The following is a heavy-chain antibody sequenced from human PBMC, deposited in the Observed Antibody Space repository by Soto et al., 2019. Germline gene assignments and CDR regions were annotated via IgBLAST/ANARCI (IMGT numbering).Heavy chain of an antibody. V-gene: IGHV3-74*01. J-gene: IGHJ4*02. CDR2: INTDGSGT. D-gene: IGHD5-18*01. CDR3: ARDSGYSYFDY. Sequence: GGSLRLSCAASGFTFSTYLMHWVRQAPGKGLVWVSRINTDGSGTTYTDSVKGRFTISRDNAKNTLYLQMNSLRAEDTAVYFCARDSGYSYFDYWGQGTLVTVSS. CDR1: GFTFSTYL.